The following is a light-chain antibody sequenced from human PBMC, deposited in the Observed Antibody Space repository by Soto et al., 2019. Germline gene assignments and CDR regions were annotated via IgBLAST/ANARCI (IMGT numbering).Light chain of an antibody. CDR3: AAWDGSLNGWL. Sequence: QSVLTQPPSASGTPGQRVTISCSGSRSNIGGNTVNWFQQLPGTAPKLLIYSNNQRPSGVPDRFSGSKSGTSASLAISGLQSEDEADYYCAAWDGSLNGWLFGGGTKLTVL. V-gene: IGLV1-44*01. CDR2: SNN. J-gene: IGLJ3*02. CDR1: RSNIGGNT.